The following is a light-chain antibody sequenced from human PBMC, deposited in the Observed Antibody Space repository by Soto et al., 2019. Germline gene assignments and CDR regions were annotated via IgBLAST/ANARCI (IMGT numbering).Light chain of an antibody. CDR1: SSDVGGYNY. V-gene: IGLV2-14*01. CDR2: EVS. J-gene: IGLJ2*01. Sequence: QSALTQPASVSGSPGQSITISCTGTSSDVGGYNYVSWYQQHPGKAPKLMIYEVSNRPSGVSNRFSGSKSGNTASLTISGLQAEAEADYSCSSYTSSSTLVFGGGTKVTVL. CDR3: SSYTSSSTLV.